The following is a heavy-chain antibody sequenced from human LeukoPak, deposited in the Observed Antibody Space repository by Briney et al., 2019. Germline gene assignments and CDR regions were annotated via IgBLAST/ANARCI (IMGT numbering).Heavy chain of an antibody. J-gene: IGHJ4*02. CDR2: ISAYNGNT. D-gene: IGHD4-23*01. Sequence: ASVKVSFKASGYTFTIYGISWVRQAPGQGREGMGWISAYNGNTNYAQKLQGRVTMTTDTSTSTAYMELRSLRSDDTAVYYCARGQYGGNSGGYYFDYWGQGTLVTVSS. V-gene: IGHV1-18*01. CDR1: GYTFTIYG. CDR3: ARGQYGGNSGGYYFDY.